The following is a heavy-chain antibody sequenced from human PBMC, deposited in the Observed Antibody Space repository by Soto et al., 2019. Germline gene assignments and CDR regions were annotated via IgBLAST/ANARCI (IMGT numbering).Heavy chain of an antibody. Sequence: PSETLSLTCAVSGGSISSGGYSWSWIRQPPGKGLEWIGYIYHSGSTYYNPSLKSRVTISVDRSKNQFSLKLSSVTAADTAVYYCARRGQSRDGYNYDYWGQGTLVTAPQ. J-gene: IGHJ4*02. CDR2: IYHSGST. CDR3: ARRGQSRDGYNYDY. D-gene: IGHD5-12*01. V-gene: IGHV4-30-2*01. CDR1: GGSISSGGYS.